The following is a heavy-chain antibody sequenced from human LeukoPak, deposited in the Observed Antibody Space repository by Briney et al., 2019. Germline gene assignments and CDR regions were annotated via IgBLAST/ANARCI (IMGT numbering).Heavy chain of an antibody. CDR2: IRSKANSYAT. J-gene: IGHJ4*02. D-gene: IGHD3-16*01. V-gene: IGHV3-73*01. Sequence: PGGSLRLSCAASGFTFSGSAMHWVRQASGEGLEWVGRIRSKANSYATAYAASVKGRFTISRDDSKNTAYLQMNSLKTKDTAVYYCTRQGGRGHDYWGQGTLVTVSS. CDR1: GFTFSGSA. CDR3: TRQGGRGHDY.